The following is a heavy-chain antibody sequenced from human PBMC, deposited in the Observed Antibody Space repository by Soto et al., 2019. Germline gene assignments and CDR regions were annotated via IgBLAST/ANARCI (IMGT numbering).Heavy chain of an antibody. CDR3: ARGRADAYHYIHSYF. J-gene: IGHJ4*03. V-gene: IGHV4-4*02. CDR1: GGYNSSRNW. CDR2: IYHSGST. Sequence: PSETLPRTYSVCGGYNSSRNWCSWVRQRPGKGLELIGEIYHSGSTNYTPSLKSRVTIAVDKSKNQFSLKLRSVTAADTAVYYRARGRADAYHYIHSYF. D-gene: IGHD5-12*01.